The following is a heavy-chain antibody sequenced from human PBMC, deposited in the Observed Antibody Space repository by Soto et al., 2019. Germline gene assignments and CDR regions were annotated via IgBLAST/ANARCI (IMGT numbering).Heavy chain of an antibody. CDR3: ASPVSGWYDY. Sequence: SETLSLTCTVSGGSISSSSYYWGWIRQPPGKGLEWIGSIYYSGSTYYKPSLKSRVTISVDTSKNHFSLKLSSVTAADPAVYYCASPVSGWYDYWGQGTLVTVSS. V-gene: IGHV4-39*01. CDR2: IYYSGST. J-gene: IGHJ4*02. D-gene: IGHD6-19*01. CDR1: GGSISSSSYY.